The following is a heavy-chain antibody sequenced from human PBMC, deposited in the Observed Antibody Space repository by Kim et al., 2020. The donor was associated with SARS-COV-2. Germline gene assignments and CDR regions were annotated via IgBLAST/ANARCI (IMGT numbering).Heavy chain of an antibody. CDR1: GFTFSSYA. D-gene: IGHD3-22*01. Sequence: GGSLRLSCAASGFTFSSYAMHWVRQAPGKGLEWVAVISYDGSNKYYADSVKGRFTISRDNSKNTLYLQMNSLRAEDTAVYYCARVSSYYDSSGRGYFDY. CDR3: ARVSSYYDSSGRGYFDY. J-gene: IGHJ4*03. CDR2: ISYDGSNK. V-gene: IGHV3-30*04.